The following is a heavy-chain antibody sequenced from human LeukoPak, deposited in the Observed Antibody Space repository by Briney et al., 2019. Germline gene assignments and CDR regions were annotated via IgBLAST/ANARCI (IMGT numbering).Heavy chain of an antibody. Sequence: PSETLSLTCAVYGGSFSGYYWSWIRQPPGKGLVWIGEINHSGSTNYNPSLKSRVTISVDTSKNQFSLKLSSVTAADTAVYYCARVWAGYLLNWFDPWGQGTLVTVSS. V-gene: IGHV4-34*01. D-gene: IGHD3/OR15-3a*01. CDR2: INHSGST. CDR1: GGSFSGYY. J-gene: IGHJ5*02. CDR3: ARVWAGYLLNWFDP.